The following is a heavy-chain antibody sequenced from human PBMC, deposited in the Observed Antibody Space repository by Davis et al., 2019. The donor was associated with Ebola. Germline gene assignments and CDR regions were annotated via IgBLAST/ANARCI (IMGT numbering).Heavy chain of an antibody. Sequence: PGGSLRLPCTASGFTFGAYAMTWVRQAPGKGLEWVGFIRSKAYRGTTEYAASVKGRFTISRDDSKSIAYLQMNSLKTEDTAVYYCTRDYGGNSDYWGQGTLVTVSS. CDR2: IRSKAYRGTT. J-gene: IGHJ4*02. CDR1: GFTFGAYA. D-gene: IGHD4-23*01. V-gene: IGHV3-49*04. CDR3: TRDYGGNSDY.